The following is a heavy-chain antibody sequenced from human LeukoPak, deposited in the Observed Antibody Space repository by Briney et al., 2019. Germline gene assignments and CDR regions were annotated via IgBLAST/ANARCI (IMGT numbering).Heavy chain of an antibody. Sequence: PGGSLRLSCAASGFTFSSYDMHWVRQAPGKGLEWVAVISYDGSNKYYVDSVKGRFTISRDNSKNTLYLQMNSLRAEDTAVYYCAKEGSGSYNAFDIWGQGTMVTVSS. J-gene: IGHJ3*02. CDR1: GFTFSSYD. D-gene: IGHD1-26*01. CDR3: AKEGSGSYNAFDI. CDR2: ISYDGSNK. V-gene: IGHV3-30*18.